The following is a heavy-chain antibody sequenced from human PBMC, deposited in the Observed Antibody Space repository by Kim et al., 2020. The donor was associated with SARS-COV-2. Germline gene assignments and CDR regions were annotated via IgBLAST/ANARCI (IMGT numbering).Heavy chain of an antibody. J-gene: IGHJ6*02. D-gene: IGHD3-3*01. V-gene: IGHV3-48*02. CDR1: GFTFSSYS. CDR2: ISSSSSTI. Sequence: GGSLRLSCAASGFTFSSYSMNWVRQAPGKGLEWVSYISSSSSTIYYADSVKGRFTISRDNAKNSLYLQMNSLRDEDTAVYYCAREVQFLELDGMDVWGQGTTVTVSS. CDR3: AREVQFLELDGMDV.